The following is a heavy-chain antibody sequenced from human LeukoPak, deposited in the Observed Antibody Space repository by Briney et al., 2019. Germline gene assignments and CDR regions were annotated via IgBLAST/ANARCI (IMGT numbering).Heavy chain of an antibody. J-gene: IGHJ4*02. V-gene: IGHV3-23*01. Sequence: GESLRLSCAASGVTFGSYAMSWVRQAAGKGLECVSGIAGSGHSIYYADSVKGRFTVSRDNSRNILYLQMNSLRAEDTAIYYCAKYRDVVVMTAHASDYWGQGTLVTVSS. CDR2: IAGSGHSI. CDR1: GVTFGSYA. CDR3: AKYRDVVVMTAHASDY. D-gene: IGHD2-21*02.